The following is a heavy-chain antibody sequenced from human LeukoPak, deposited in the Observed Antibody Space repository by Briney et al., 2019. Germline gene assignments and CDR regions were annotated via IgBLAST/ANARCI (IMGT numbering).Heavy chain of an antibody. CDR1: GGTFSSYA. J-gene: IGHJ5*02. CDR2: IIPIFGTA. V-gene: IGHV1-69*01. D-gene: IGHD2-2*01. CDR3: ARESDLYCSSTSCRFDP. Sequence: ASVKVSCKASGGTFSSYAISWVRQAPGQGLEWMGGIIPIFGTANYAQKFQGRVTITADESTSTAYMELSSLRSEDTAVYYCARESDLYCSSTSCRFDPWGQGTLVTVSS.